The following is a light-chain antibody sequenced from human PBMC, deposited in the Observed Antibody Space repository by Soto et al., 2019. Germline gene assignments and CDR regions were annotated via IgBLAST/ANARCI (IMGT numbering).Light chain of an antibody. J-gene: IGLJ3*02. CDR1: SSDVGGYNY. Sequence: QSALTQPPSASGSPGQSVTISCTGTSSDVGGYNYVSWYQQHPGKAPKLMIYEVSKRPSGVPDRFSGSKSGNTASLTVSGLQGEDEADYYCTSHAGSSNLVFGGGTKVTVL. CDR2: EVS. CDR3: TSHAGSSNLV. V-gene: IGLV2-8*01.